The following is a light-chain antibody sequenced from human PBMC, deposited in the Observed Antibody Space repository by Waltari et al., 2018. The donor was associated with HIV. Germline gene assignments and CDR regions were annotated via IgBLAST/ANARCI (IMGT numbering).Light chain of an antibody. Sequence: SYVLTQPPSVSVAPGQTARITCGGSNIGSKSVHWYQQRPGQAPVLVVYDDSDRPSGIPERFSGSNSVNTATLTISRVEAGDEVDYYCQVWDSSSTHAGVVFGGGTKLTVL. CDR1: NIGSKS. CDR2: DDS. CDR3: QVWDSSSTHAGVV. V-gene: IGLV3-21*02. J-gene: IGLJ2*01.